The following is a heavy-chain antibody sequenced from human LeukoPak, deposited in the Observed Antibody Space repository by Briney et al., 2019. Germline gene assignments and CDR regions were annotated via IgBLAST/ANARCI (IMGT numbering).Heavy chain of an antibody. CDR1: GFTFSSYG. CDR2: ISYVGSNK. J-gene: IGHJ4*02. V-gene: IGHV3-30*18. Sequence: PGRSLRLSCAASGFTFSSYGMHWVRQAPGKGLEWVAVISYVGSNKYYADSVKGRFTISRDNSKNTLYLQMNSLRAEDTAVYYCAKGRPGIAAAGSRGYFDYWGQGTLVTVSS. CDR3: AKGRPGIAAAGSRGYFDY. D-gene: IGHD6-13*01.